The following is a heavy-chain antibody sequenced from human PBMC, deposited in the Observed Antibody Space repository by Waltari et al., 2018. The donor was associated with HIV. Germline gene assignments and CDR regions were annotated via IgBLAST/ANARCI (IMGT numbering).Heavy chain of an antibody. CDR1: GYTFTAYS. J-gene: IGHJ4*02. Sequence: EVLLAQSGSEVVTPGAWVDIACKASGYTFTAYSMHWITQSPGKRLEWVGLIDPQNGERRYGEKFQHGVVITADPSKNTISLRLTRVTSDDTAIYYCSSDIGTWGQGTQVSISS. D-gene: IGHD3-10*01. CDR3: SSDIGT. CDR2: IDPQNGER. V-gene: IGHV1-69-2*01.